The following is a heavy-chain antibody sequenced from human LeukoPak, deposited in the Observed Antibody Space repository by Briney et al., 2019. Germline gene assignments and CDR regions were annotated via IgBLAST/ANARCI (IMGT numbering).Heavy chain of an antibody. J-gene: IGHJ4*02. Sequence: GGSLRLSCAASGFTFTDYYFSWIRQAPGKGLECVSVIYSGGSTYYADSVKGRFTISRDNSKNTLYLQMNSLRAEDTAVYYCARALLDYYDSSGYFDYWGQGTLVTVSS. V-gene: IGHV3-53*01. CDR1: GFTFTDYY. CDR3: ARALLDYYDSSGYFDY. D-gene: IGHD3-22*01. CDR2: IYSGGST.